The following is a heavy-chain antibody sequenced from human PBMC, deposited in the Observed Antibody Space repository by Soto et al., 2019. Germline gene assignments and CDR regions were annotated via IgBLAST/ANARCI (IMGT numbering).Heavy chain of an antibody. Sequence: GWSLRLSCSASGFTFSTYAMHWVRQAPGKGLEYISAIISDGGSAYYADSVKGRFTISRDNSQNTLYLQMSSLRPEDTAVYYCLKTRIAVRELMGYYYGMDVWGQGTTVTVSS. CDR3: LKTRIAVRELMGYYYGMDV. J-gene: IGHJ6*02. V-gene: IGHV3-64D*06. D-gene: IGHD3-10*01. CDR2: IISDGGSA. CDR1: GFTFSTYA.